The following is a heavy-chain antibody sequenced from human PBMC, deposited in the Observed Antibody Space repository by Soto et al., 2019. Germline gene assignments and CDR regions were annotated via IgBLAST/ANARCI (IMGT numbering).Heavy chain of an antibody. V-gene: IGHV3-33*01. CDR1: GFTFSSYG. Sequence: GGSLRLSCAASGFTFSSYGMHWVRQAPGKGLEWVAVIRYDGSNKYYADSVKGRFTISRDNSKNTLYLQMNSLRAEDTAVYYCARDLLSHVGLRYFDWLLAYGMDVWGQGTTVTVSS. D-gene: IGHD3-9*01. CDR2: IRYDGSNK. CDR3: ARDLLSHVGLRYFDWLLAYGMDV. J-gene: IGHJ6*02.